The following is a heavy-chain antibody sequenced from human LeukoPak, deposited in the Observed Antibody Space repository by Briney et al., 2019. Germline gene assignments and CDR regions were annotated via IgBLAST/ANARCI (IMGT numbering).Heavy chain of an antibody. CDR3: ARDHDSSGYYYPIGGWFDP. CDR1: GFTFDDYA. J-gene: IGHJ5*02. Sequence: GGSLRLSCAASGFTFDDYAMHWVRQAPGKGLEWVSGISWNSGSIGYADSVKGRFTISRDNSKNTLYLQMNSLRTEDTAVYYCARDHDSSGYYYPIGGWFDPWGQGTLVTVSS. CDR2: ISWNSGSI. D-gene: IGHD3-22*01. V-gene: IGHV3-9*01.